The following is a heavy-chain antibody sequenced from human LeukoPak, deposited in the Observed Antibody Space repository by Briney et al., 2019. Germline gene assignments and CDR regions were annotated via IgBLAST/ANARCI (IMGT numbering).Heavy chain of an antibody. CDR1: GFTFSNYY. D-gene: IGHD5/OR15-5a*01. V-gene: IGHV3-11*06. CDR2: TSTSSSYT. Sequence: GGSLRLSCAASGFTFSNYYMSWIRQAPGEGLEWVSYTSTSSSYTNYADSVKGRFTISRDNAKNSLYLQMNSLRAEDTAVYYCARTSSSVLDYWGQGTLVTVSS. CDR3: ARTSSSVLDY. J-gene: IGHJ4*02.